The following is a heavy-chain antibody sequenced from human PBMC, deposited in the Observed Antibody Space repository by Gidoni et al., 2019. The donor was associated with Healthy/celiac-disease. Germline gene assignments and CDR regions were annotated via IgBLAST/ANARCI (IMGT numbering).Heavy chain of an antibody. CDR2: ISSSSSTI. V-gene: IGHV3-48*02. CDR3: ARALGYGDYVGYFDY. CDR1: GFHFSSYS. Sequence: EVQLVESGGGVVQPGGSLRLSCAASGFHFSSYSMNWVRQAPGKGLEWVSYISSSSSTIYYADSVKGRFTISRDNAKNSLYLQMNSLRDEDTAVYYCARALGYGDYVGYFDYWGQGTLVTVSS. J-gene: IGHJ4*02. D-gene: IGHD4-17*01.